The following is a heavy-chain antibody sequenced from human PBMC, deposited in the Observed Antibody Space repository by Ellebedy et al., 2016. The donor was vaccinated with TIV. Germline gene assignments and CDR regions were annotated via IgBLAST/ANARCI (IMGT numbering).Heavy chain of an antibody. CDR1: GFTFSSYA. J-gene: IGHJ3*02. V-gene: IGHV3-30-3*01. D-gene: IGHD2-21*02. Sequence: PGGSLRLSCVASGFTFSSYAMHWVRQAPGRGLEWVAIISYDGSNKYYANSVKGRFTIPRDNSKNTLYLQMNSLRAEDTAVYYCAREHIVVVTANAFDIWGQGTMVTVSS. CDR3: AREHIVVVTANAFDI. CDR2: ISYDGSNK.